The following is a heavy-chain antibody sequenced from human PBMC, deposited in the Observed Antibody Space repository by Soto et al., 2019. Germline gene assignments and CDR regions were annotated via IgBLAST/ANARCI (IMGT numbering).Heavy chain of an antibody. CDR2: IYPSGTS. V-gene: IGHV4-4*02. D-gene: IGHD5-12*01. J-gene: IGHJ4*02. Sequence: QVRLQESGPGMVEPSGTLSLTCAVSGDSISSGHWWTWVRQPPGRGLEWVAEIYPSGTSNYSPSLKSRVAVSIDKSKNYFSLKLSSVTAADTAMYYCAGGSGARYECLHYWGQGTLVTVSS. CDR1: GDSISSGHW. CDR3: AGGSGARYECLHY.